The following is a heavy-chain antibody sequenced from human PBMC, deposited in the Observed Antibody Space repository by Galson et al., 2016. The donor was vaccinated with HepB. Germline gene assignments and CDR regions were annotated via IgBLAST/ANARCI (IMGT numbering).Heavy chain of an antibody. Sequence: SLRLSCAASGFTFSTYAMHWVRQAPGKGLEWVAVISYDGSHKHYRDSVKGRFTIPRDNSKNTLYLQMNSLRREDTAVYYCARPRRWPLYYYGLDVWGQGTTVTVSS. J-gene: IGHJ6*02. D-gene: IGHD5-24*01. CDR1: GFTFSTYA. V-gene: IGHV3-30-3*01. CDR3: ARPRRWPLYYYGLDV. CDR2: ISYDGSHK.